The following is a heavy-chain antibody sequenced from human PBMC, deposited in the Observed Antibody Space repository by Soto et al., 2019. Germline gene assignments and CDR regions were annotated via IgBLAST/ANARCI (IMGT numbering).Heavy chain of an antibody. CDR1: GYTFTSYD. V-gene: IGHV1-8*02. Sequence: APVKVSCKASGYTFTSYDMYWVRQANGQGLEWMGWMNPNTGNSGYAQKFQGRVTLTRDTSISTAHMELSSLRSDDAAVYYCARRAETNGWNGFGADKYYFDFWGQGTLVTVSS. D-gene: IGHD1-1*01. J-gene: IGHJ4*02. CDR2: MNPNTGNS. CDR3: ARRAETNGWNGFGADKYYFDF.